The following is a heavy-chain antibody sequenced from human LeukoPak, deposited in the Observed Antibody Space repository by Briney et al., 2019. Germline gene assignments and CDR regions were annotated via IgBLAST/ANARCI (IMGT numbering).Heavy chain of an antibody. CDR1: GFSFDENA. CDR2: ISWNSGST. J-gene: IGHJ4*02. Sequence: GGSLRLSCAASGFSFDENAMHWVRHAPGRGLEWVSGISWNSGSTAYADSVKGRFTISKDNSKNTLYLQMNSLRAEDTAVYYCAKLGSGSWKRVPFDYWGQGTLVTVSS. CDR3: AKLGSGSWKRVPFDY. D-gene: IGHD1-26*01. V-gene: IGHV3-9*01.